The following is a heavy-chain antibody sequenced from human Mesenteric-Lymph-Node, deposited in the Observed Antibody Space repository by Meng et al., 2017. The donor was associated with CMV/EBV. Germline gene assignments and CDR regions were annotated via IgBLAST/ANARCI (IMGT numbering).Heavy chain of an antibody. Sequence: SETLSLTCTVSGGSVSSGSHYWSWIRQPPGKGLEWIGYINYSGRTNYNPSLKSRGTISVDTSKNQFSLKLTSVTAADTAVYYCARGGSSISWYYFDNWGQGVLVTVSS. V-gene: IGHV4-61*01. CDR1: GGSVSSGSHY. D-gene: IGHD6-13*01. CDR2: INYSGRT. J-gene: IGHJ4*02. CDR3: ARGGSSISWYYFDN.